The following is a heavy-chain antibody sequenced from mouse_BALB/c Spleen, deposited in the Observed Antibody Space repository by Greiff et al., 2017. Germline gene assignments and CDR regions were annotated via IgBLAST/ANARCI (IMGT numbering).Heavy chain of an antibody. CDR1: GDSITSGY. CDR3: ARQNRYDPYYAMDY. J-gene: IGHJ4*01. Sequence: EVQLQESGPSLVKPSQTLSLTCSVTGDSITSGYWNWIRKFPGNKLEYMGYISYSGSTYYNPSLKSRISITRDTSKNQYYLQLNSVTTEDTATYYCARQNRYDPYYAMDYWGQGTSVTVSS. V-gene: IGHV3-8*02. CDR2: ISYSGST. D-gene: IGHD2-14*01.